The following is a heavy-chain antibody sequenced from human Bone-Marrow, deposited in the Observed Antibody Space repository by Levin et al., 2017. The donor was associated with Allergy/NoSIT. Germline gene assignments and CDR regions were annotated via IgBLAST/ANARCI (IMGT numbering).Heavy chain of an antibody. CDR1: GVSLDALGEA. Sequence: SGPTLVKPTQTLTLTCTLSGVSLDALGEAVAWIRQPPGKALEWLALIFWDADARYNPSLRTRLTITRDTSRGHVVLTMTNVDPVDTGTYVCAHSRSGVEEFCFDLWGQGTLVTVSS. CDR3: AHSRSGVEEFCFDL. J-gene: IGHJ5*02. D-gene: IGHD3-16*01. V-gene: IGHV2-5*02. CDR2: IFWDADA.